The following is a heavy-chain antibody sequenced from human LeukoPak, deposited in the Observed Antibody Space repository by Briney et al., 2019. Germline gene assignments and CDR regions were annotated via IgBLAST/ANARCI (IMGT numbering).Heavy chain of an antibody. CDR1: GFTFSSYG. V-gene: IGHV3-30*18. J-gene: IGHJ2*01. CDR3: AKDGNYDIVTGYPYWYFDL. CDR2: ISFDGSNK. D-gene: IGHD3-9*01. Sequence: GRSLRLSCAASGFTFSSYGMHWVRQAPGKGLEWVAVISFDGSNKIYADSVKGRFTISRDNSRNTLYLRLNSLRAEDTAIYYCAKDGNYDIVTGYPYWYFDLWGRGTLVTVSS.